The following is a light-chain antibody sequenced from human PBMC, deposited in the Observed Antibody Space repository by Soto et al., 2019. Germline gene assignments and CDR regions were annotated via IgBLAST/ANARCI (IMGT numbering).Light chain of an antibody. J-gene: IGKJ3*01. V-gene: IGKV1-9*01. CDR1: QGIANF. CDR2: AAS. Sequence: IQLTQSPSSLSASVGDRVTISCRSSQGIANFLAWYQQKPGKAPKLLIYAASTLNSGVPSRFSGSGSGTDFTLTISSLQPEDFATYYCQQLNSFPIPFGPGTKVDIK. CDR3: QQLNSFPIP.